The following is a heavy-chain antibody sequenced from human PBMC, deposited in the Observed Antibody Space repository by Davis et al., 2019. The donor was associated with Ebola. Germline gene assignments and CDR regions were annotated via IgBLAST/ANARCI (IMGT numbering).Heavy chain of an antibody. D-gene: IGHD6-13*01. V-gene: IGHV1-3*01. CDR1: GYTFTSYA. CDR2: INAGNGNT. CDR3: ARALAAAGMVYYGMDV. J-gene: IGHJ6*02. Sequence: AASVKVSCKASGYTFTSYAMHWVRQAPGQRLEWMGWINAGNGNTKYSQKFQGRVTITRDASASTAYMELSSLRSEDTAVYYCARALAAAGMVYYGMDVWGQGTTVTVSS.